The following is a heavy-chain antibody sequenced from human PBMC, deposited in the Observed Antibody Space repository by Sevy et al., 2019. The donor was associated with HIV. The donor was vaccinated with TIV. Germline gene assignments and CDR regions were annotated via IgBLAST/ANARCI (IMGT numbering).Heavy chain of an antibody. J-gene: IGHJ3*02. CDR3: AKDSTGGDGTGREAFDI. D-gene: IGHD2-15*01. Sequence: GGSLRLSCAASGFTFSSYAMSWVRQAPGKGLEWVSAISGRGGSTYYADSVKGRFTISRDNSKNTLYLQMNSLRAEDTAVYYWAKDSTGGDGTGREAFDIWGQGTMVTVSS. CDR2: ISGRGGST. V-gene: IGHV3-23*01. CDR1: GFTFSSYA.